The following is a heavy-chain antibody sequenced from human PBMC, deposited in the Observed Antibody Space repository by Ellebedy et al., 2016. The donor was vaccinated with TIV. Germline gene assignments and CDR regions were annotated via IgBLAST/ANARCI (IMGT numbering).Heavy chain of an antibody. CDR3: ASHPDRDWFDP. J-gene: IGHJ5*02. V-gene: IGHV4-39*01. CDR2: MSAGGTT. Sequence: MPSETLSLTCTVSGGSISSSSYYWGWIRQPPGQGLEWIGSMSAGGTTYYNPSLNSRLNITVDTSKNQFSLKLSSVTAADTAVYYCASHPDRDWFDPWGQGTLVTVSS. CDR1: GGSISSSSYY.